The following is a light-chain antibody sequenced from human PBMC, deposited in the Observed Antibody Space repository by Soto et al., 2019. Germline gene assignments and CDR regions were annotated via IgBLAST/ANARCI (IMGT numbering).Light chain of an antibody. V-gene: IGKV3-11*01. CDR1: QSIHTS. J-gene: IGKJ5*01. Sequence: EIVLTQPPGTLSLSPGERATLSCRASQSIHTSLAWYQQKPGQPPRLVVYDSTLRANGVPDRFGGSRSGTEFTLTINNLEPEDFAVYYCQQRNVWPPITFGQGTRLEIK. CDR2: DST. CDR3: QQRNVWPPIT.